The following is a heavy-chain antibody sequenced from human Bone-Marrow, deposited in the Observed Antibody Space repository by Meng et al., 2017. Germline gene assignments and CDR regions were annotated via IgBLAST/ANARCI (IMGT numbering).Heavy chain of an antibody. D-gene: IGHD6-13*01. J-gene: IGHJ4*02. V-gene: IGHV1-2*06. Sequence: QVQLGQSGAEVTKPGASVKGPCKASGYTFPDYWLHWGRRDPGQGLEWMGRINPKSGDTHYAQRFQGRVTMTGDTSIGTAYMELSGLRSDDTAMYYCARDEDISAAGKLFGDYWGQGTLVTVSS. CDR3: ARDEDISAAGKLFGDY. CDR1: GYTFPDYW. CDR2: INPKSGDT.